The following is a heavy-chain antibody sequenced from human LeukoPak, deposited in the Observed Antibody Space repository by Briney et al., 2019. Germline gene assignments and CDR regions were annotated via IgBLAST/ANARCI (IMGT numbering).Heavy chain of an antibody. D-gene: IGHD2-2*01. CDR1: GFTFSSYE. Sequence: GGSLRLSCAASGFTFSSYEMNWVRQAPGKGLEWVSYISSSGSTIYYADSVKGRFTISRDNSKNTLYLQMNSLRAEDTAVYYCARGPHCSSTSCYESYYYYMDVWGKGTTVTISS. CDR2: ISSSGSTI. CDR3: ARGPHCSSTSCYESYYYYMDV. V-gene: IGHV3-48*03. J-gene: IGHJ6*03.